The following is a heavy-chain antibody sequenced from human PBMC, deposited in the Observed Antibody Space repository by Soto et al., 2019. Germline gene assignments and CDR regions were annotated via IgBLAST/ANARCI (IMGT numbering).Heavy chain of an antibody. V-gene: IGHV3-48*03. CDR1: GFTLSDYE. D-gene: IGHD1-26*01. CDR3: ARVRAGAANGYYGMDV. J-gene: IGHJ6*02. Sequence: DVQLVESGGGLVQSGGSLRLSCRASGFTLSDYEMHWVRQAPGKGLEWVSYISTGSSTIYYADSVKGRSTISRDNANKSLFLEMNILRPEDTAVYYCARVRAGAANGYYGMDVWGQVTTFTVSS. CDR2: ISTGSSTI.